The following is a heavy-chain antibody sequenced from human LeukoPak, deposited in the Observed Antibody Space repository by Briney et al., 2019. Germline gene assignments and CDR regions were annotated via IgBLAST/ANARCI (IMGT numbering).Heavy chain of an antibody. J-gene: IGHJ4*02. V-gene: IGHV4-4*02. CDR3: ARHGGYHSPIDY. CDR2: IYHSGST. Sequence: PSGTLSLTCAVSGGSISSINWWSWVRQPPGKGLEWIGEIYHSGSTYYNPSLKSRVTISVDTSKNQFSLKLSSVTAADTAVYYCARHGGYHSPIDYWGQGTLVTVSS. CDR1: GGSISSINW. D-gene: IGHD3-22*01.